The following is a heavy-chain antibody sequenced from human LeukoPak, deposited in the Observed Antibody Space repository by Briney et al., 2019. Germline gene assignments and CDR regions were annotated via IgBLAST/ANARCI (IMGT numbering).Heavy chain of an antibody. J-gene: IGHJ4*02. CDR1: GFTFSSYA. CDR3: ARDRGRRGAYYFDY. D-gene: IGHD3-10*01. V-gene: IGHV3-30-3*01. Sequence: PGGSLRLSCAASGFTFSSYAMHWVRQAPGKGLEWVAVISYDGSNKYYADSVKGRFTISRDNSKNTLYLQMNSLRAEDTAVYYCARDRGRRGAYYFDYWGQGTLVTVSS. CDR2: ISYDGSNK.